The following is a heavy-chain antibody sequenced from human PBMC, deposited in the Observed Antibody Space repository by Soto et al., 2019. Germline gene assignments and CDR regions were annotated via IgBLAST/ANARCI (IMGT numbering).Heavy chain of an antibody. CDR3: ARGRPYGMDV. CDR1: GFTFGSYW. Sequence: EVQLVESGGGLVQPGGSLRVSCAASGFTFGSYWMNWVRKAPGKGLVWVSRIDSDGSSTTYADSVKGRFTTTRDNAKNTLYLHMSSQRVEDTAVYYCARGRPYGMDVWGQGTTVTVSS. J-gene: IGHJ6*02. V-gene: IGHV3-74*01. CDR2: IDSDGSST.